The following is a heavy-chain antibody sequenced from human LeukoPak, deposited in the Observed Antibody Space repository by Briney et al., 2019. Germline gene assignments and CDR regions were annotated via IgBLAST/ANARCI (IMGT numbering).Heavy chain of an antibody. Sequence: SETLSLTCTVSGASISSDYWSWIRQPAGKGLEWIGRIYSSGSTSYNPSLKSRVTISVDTSKNQFSLKLSSVTAADTAVYYCARGPLAAAGTLTYYYYGMDVWGQGTTVTVSS. CDR3: ARGPLAAAGTLTYYYYGMDV. V-gene: IGHV4-4*07. D-gene: IGHD6-13*01. J-gene: IGHJ6*02. CDR1: GASISSDY. CDR2: IYSSGST.